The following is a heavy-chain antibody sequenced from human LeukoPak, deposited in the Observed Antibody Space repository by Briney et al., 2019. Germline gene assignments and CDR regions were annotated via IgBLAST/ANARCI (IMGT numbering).Heavy chain of an antibody. J-gene: IGHJ4*02. CDR3: ARDSAGEGGSGSSLWYFDY. D-gene: IGHD3-10*01. CDR2: INPSGGRT. V-gene: IGHV1-46*01. CDR1: GYTFTSYF. Sequence: ASVKVSYKASGYTFTSYFMHWVRQAPGQGLEWMGIINPSGGRTNSAQRFQGRITMTRDTSTSTVYMELSSLRSEDTAVYYCARDSAGEGGSGSSLWYFDYWGQGTLVTVSS.